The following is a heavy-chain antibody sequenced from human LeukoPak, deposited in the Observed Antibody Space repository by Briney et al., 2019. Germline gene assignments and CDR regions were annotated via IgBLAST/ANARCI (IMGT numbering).Heavy chain of an antibody. D-gene: IGHD2-21*01. CDR3: TRNSGTSSLDY. CDR1: GGSINTNSYY. J-gene: IGHJ4*02. CDR2: ISNSGRT. Sequence: PSETLSLTCTVPGGSINTNSYYWAWIRQPPGKGLEWLGTISNSGRTYYNPSLKSRVTISLDTTKNQFSLNLSYVTATDTAVYYCTRNSGTSSLDYWGRGTLVTVSS. V-gene: IGHV4-39*01.